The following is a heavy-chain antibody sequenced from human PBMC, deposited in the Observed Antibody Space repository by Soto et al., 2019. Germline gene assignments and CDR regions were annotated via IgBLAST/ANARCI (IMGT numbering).Heavy chain of an antibody. V-gene: IGHV3-33*01. Sequence: GGSLRLSCAASGFTFSSYGMHWVRQAPGKGLEWVAVIWYDGSNKYYADSVKGRFTISRDNSKNTLYLQMNSLRAEDTAVYYCARDGDIVVVVAATGHYYGMDVSGKGTMV. CDR1: GFTFSSYG. CDR3: ARDGDIVVVVAATGHYYGMDV. D-gene: IGHD2-15*01. J-gene: IGHJ6*04. CDR2: IWYDGSNK.